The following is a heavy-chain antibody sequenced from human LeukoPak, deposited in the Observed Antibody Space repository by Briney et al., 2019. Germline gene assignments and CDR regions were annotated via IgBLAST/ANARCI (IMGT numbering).Heavy chain of an antibody. CDR1: GYTLTALS. J-gene: IGHJ4*02. CDR2: FDPDTVET. CDR3: ATVRYYDTPGDSDYFDY. V-gene: IGHV1-24*01. D-gene: IGHD3-22*01. Sequence: ASVKVSCRVSGYTLTALSMHWVRQAPGKGLEWMGGFDPDTVETIYAQKFQGRVTMTEDTSTDTAYMDLSSLGSEDTAVYYCATVRYYDTPGDSDYFDYWGQGTLVTVSS.